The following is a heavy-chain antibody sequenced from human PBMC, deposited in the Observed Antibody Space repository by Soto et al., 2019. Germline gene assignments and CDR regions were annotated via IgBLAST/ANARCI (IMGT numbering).Heavy chain of an antibody. CDR1: GDTSTNYH. V-gene: IGHV1-46*01. CDR2: INPSGVTI. CDR3: AREGVSMFFFDY. J-gene: IGHJ4*02. D-gene: IGHD3-10*02. Sequence: QVQLVQSGAEVKKPGASVKVSCKASGDTSTNYHVHWARQAPGQGLEWMGIINPSGVTISYAQKFQGRLTMTRDTSTSTVYMELTTLRSEDTAVYYCAREGVSMFFFDYWGQGTLDTVSS.